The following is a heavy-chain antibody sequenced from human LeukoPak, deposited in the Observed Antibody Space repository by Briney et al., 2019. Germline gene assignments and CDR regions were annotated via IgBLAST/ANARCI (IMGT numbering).Heavy chain of an antibody. CDR1: GFTFSSYA. CDR3: ARYTAKVGGNDY. V-gene: IGHV3-30-3*01. D-gene: IGHD5-18*01. J-gene: IGHJ4*02. CDR2: ISYDGSNK. Sequence: GGSLRLSCAASGFTFSSYAMHWVRQAPGKGLEWVAVISYDGSNKYYADSVKGRFTISRDNSKNTLYLQMNSLRAEDTAVYYCARYTAKVGGNDYWGQGTLVTVSS.